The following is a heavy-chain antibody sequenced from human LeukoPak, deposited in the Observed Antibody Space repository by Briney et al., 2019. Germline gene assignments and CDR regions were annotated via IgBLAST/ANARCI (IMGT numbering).Heavy chain of an antibody. CDR2: INAGNGNT. CDR3: ARVTSHYDFWSGFDY. V-gene: IGHV1-3*01. D-gene: IGHD3-3*01. CDR1: GFTFIIYP. J-gene: IGHJ4*02. Sequence: ASAKVSCKASGFTFIIYPMHWVRQAPGQRLEWMGWINAGNGNTKYSEKFQGRVIITRDTSASTAYMELSSLRSDDTAVYCCARVTSHYDFWSGFDYWGQGTLVTVSS.